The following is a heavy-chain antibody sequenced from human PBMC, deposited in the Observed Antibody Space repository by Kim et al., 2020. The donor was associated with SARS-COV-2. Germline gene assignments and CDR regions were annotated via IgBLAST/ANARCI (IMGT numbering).Heavy chain of an antibody. CDR3: VRGEHTIFVVARINSTDY. V-gene: IGHV4-59*13. CDR1: GGSISSYY. CDR2: IYYSGST. Sequence: SETLSLTCTVSGGSISSYYWSWIRQPPGKGLEWIGYIYYSGSTNYNPSLKSRVTISVDTSKNQFSLKLSSVTAADTAVYYCVRGEHTIFVVARINSTDYWGQGTQVTVSS. D-gene: IGHD3-3*01. J-gene: IGHJ4*02.